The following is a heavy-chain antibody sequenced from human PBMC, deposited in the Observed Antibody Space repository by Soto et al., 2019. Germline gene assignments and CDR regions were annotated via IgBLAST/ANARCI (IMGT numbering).Heavy chain of an antibody. V-gene: IGHV5-51*01. CDR3: ARTVTVTTRDYYYYYGMDV. D-gene: IGHD4-17*01. Sequence: GESLKISCKGSGYSFTSYWIGWVRQMPGKGLEWMGIIYPGDSDTRYSPSFQGQVTISADKSISTAYLQWSSLKASDTAMYYCARTVTVTTRDYYYYYGMDVWGQGTTVTVSS. CDR2: IYPGDSDT. CDR1: GYSFTSYW. J-gene: IGHJ6*02.